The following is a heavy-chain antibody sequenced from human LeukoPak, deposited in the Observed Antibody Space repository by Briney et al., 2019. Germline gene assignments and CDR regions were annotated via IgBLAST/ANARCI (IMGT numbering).Heavy chain of an antibody. D-gene: IGHD2-2*01. V-gene: IGHV4-61*05. CDR1: GGSISSSNYY. J-gene: IGHJ4*02. CDR2: IYNSGTT. CDR3: ARSRSAALLYFDY. Sequence: SETLSLTCTVSGGSISSSNYYWSWIRQPPGKGLEWIGYIYNSGTTNYNPSLKSRVTILVDTSKNQFSLKLSSVTAADTAVYYCARSRSAALLYFDYWGQGTLVTVSS.